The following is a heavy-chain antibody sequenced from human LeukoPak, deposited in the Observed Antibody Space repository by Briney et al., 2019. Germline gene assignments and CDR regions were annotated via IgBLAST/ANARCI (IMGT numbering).Heavy chain of an antibody. V-gene: IGHV3-21*01. D-gene: IGHD3-9*01. CDR2: ISGSGNYM. Sequence: GGSLRLSCAASGFTFSSYWMHWVRQVPGKGLEWVSSISGSGNYMYYADSVKGRFTISRDNAKNSLYLQMNSLRAEDTAVYYCVVGSRYLDWLLNYWGQGTLVTVSS. J-gene: IGHJ4*02. CDR1: GFTFSSYW. CDR3: VVGSRYLDWLLNY.